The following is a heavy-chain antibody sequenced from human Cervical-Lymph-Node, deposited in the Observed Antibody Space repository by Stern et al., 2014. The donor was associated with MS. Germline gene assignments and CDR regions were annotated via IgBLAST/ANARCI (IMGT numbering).Heavy chain of an antibody. CDR3: ARMTTSNFFGD. J-gene: IGHJ4*02. CDR2: IYPGDTDI. V-gene: IGHV5-51*03. CDR1: GFIFTTYW. Sequence: VQLVQSGAEVKQPGESLRISCQGSGFIFTTYWIGWVRQVPGRGLVWMGIIYPGDTDIIYNPSFQGRVTISPDKSISTPPLQWSSLKASDTAIYYCARMTTSNFFGDWGQGTPVTVSS. D-gene: IGHD2-2*01.